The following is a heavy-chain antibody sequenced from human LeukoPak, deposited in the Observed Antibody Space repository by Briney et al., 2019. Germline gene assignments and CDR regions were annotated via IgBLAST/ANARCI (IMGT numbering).Heavy chain of an antibody. J-gene: IGHJ5*02. CDR3: ASGFSKCSSTSCYQDWFDP. Sequence: RASVKVSCKASGGTFSSYAISWVRQAPGQGLEWMGRIIPILGIANYAQKFQGRVTITADKSTSTAYMELSSLRSEDTAVYYCASGFSKCSSTSCYQDWFDPWGQGTLVTVSS. D-gene: IGHD2-2*01. V-gene: IGHV1-69*04. CDR2: IIPILGIA. CDR1: GGTFSSYA.